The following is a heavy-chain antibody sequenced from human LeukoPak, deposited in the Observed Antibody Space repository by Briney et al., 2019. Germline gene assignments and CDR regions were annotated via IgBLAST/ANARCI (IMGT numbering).Heavy chain of an antibody. D-gene: IGHD4-17*01. CDR1: GYTFTGDY. CDR3: ARGRTTVTNDFQH. Sequence: ASVKVSCKTSGYTFTGDYIHWVRQAPGQGLEWMGRINPSSGGTNYAQKFQGRVTMTRDTSISTAYMELSRLTSDDTAVYYCARGRTTVTNDFQHWGQGTLVNVSS. J-gene: IGHJ1*01. CDR2: INPSSGGT. V-gene: IGHV1-2*06.